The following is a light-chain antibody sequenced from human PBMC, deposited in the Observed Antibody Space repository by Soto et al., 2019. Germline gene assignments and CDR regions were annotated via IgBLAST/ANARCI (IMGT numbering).Light chain of an antibody. CDR1: QSVSSSY. CDR2: GAS. V-gene: IGKV3-20*01. J-gene: IGKJ3*01. Sequence: EIVLTQSPGTLSLSLGERATLSCRASQSVSSSYLAWYQQQPGQAPRLLIYGASSRAAGIPDRFSGSGSGTDFTLTISRLEPEDFAVYYCQQYDSSPLTFGPGTKVDIK. CDR3: QQYDSSPLT.